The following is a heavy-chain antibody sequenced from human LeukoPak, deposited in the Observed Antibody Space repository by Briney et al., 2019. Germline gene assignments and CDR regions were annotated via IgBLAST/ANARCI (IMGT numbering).Heavy chain of an antibody. V-gene: IGHV1-24*01. Sequence: GASVKVSCKVSGYTLTELSMHWVRQAPGKGLEWMGGFDPEDGETIYAQKFQGRVSMTEDTSTDTAYMELSSLRSEDTAVYYCATVGYSYGYFFDYWGQGTLVTVSS. CDR2: FDPEDGET. CDR1: GYTLTELS. J-gene: IGHJ4*02. D-gene: IGHD5-18*01. CDR3: ATVGYSYGYFFDY.